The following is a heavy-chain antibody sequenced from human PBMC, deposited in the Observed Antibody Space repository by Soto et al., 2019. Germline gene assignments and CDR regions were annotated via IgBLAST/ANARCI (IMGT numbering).Heavy chain of an antibody. J-gene: IGHJ4*02. V-gene: IGHV1-69*01. CDR2: ITPTLTIA. Sequence: QLQLVQSGAEVREPGASVKVSCKASGGTFSSYTVIWVRQAPGQGLEWMGGITPTLTIAKDAEMFQGRVTITADESTSTVNMYLGSLTSEDTAVYFCARGYYSGSNPSSFDYWGQGTLVAVSS. CDR3: ARGYYSGSNPSSFDY. CDR1: GGTFSSYT. D-gene: IGHD1-26*01.